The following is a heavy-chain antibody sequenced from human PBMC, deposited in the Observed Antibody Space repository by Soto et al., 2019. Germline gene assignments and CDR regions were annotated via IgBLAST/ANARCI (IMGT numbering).Heavy chain of an antibody. CDR3: ARAIGPTLFDY. V-gene: IGHV3-13*04. CDR1: GFSLSIYD. D-gene: IGHD3-22*01. CDR2: IGTTGDT. J-gene: IGHJ4*02. Sequence: PWGSTRVSCSSCGFSLSIYDIRWVRQGTGKGLEWVSAIGTTGDTYYAGSVKGRFTISRENAKNSLYLQMNSLRAGDTAIYFCARAIGPTLFDYWGQGTLVTGSS.